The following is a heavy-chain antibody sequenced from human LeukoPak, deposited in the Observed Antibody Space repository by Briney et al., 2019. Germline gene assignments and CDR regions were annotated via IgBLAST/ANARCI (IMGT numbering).Heavy chain of an antibody. V-gene: IGHV3-23*01. CDR1: GFTFSSYA. Sequence: GGSLRLSCAASGFTFSSYAMSWVRQAPGKGLEWVAAISGSGGSTYYADSVKGRFTISRDNSKNTLYLQMNSLRAEDTAVYYCAKDPGFIAAAAPDYWGQGTLVTVSS. CDR2: ISGSGGST. CDR3: AKDPGFIAAAAPDY. J-gene: IGHJ4*02. D-gene: IGHD6-13*01.